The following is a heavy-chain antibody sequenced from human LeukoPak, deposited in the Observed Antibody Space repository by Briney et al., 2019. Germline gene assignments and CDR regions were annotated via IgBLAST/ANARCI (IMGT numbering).Heavy chain of an antibody. CDR3: ARDSADRGSGRFDY. J-gene: IGHJ4*02. CDR1: GYTFTGYY. Sequence: ASVKVSCKASGYTFTGYYMHWVRQAPGQGLEWMGWINPNSGGTNYAQKFQGRVTMTRDTSISTVYMELSSLRSEDTAVYYCARDSADRGSGRFDYWGQGTLVTVSS. V-gene: IGHV1-2*02. CDR2: INPNSGGT. D-gene: IGHD6-19*01.